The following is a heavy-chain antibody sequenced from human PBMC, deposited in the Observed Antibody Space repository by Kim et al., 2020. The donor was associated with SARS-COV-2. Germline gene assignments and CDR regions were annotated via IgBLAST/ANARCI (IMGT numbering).Heavy chain of an antibody. CDR3: ARDRYSSSWIPPNYYYYYGMDV. CDR2: ISAYNGNT. Sequence: ASVKVSCKASGYTFTSYGISWVRQAPGQGLEWMGWISAYNGNTNYAQKLQGRVTMTTDTSTSTAYMELRSLRSDDTAVYYCARDRYSSSWIPPNYYYYYGMDVWGQGTTVTVSS. J-gene: IGHJ6*02. CDR1: GYTFTSYG. D-gene: IGHD6-13*01. V-gene: IGHV1-18*01.